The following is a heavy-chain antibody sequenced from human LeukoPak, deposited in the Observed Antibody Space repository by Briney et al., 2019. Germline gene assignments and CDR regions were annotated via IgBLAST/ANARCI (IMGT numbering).Heavy chain of an antibody. CDR3: VKDKGRDSYNPIFDH. CDR1: GFTFSNYA. D-gene: IGHD5-24*01. V-gene: IGHV3-64D*06. Sequence: GGSLRLSCSASGFTFSNYALHWVRQASGKGLEYVSALSDNGGITYYTDSVKGRFTISRDNSKNTLYLQMSSLRAEDTAVYYCVKDKGRDSYNPIFDHWGQGTLVTVSS. CDR2: LSDNGGIT. J-gene: IGHJ4*02.